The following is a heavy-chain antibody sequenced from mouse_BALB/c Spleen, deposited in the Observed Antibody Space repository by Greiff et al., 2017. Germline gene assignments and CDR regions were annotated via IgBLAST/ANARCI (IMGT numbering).Heavy chain of an antibody. J-gene: IGHJ1*01. D-gene: IGHD1-1*01. Sequence: EVMLVESGGGLVKPGGSLKLSCAASGFTFSSYAMSWVRQTPEKRLEWVASISSGGSTYYPDSVKGRFTISRDNARNILYLQMSSLMSEDTAMNYCARGITTVVDWYFDVWGAGTTVTVSA. CDR1: GFTFSSYA. CDR2: ISSGGST. V-gene: IGHV5-6-5*01. CDR3: ARGITTVVDWYFDV.